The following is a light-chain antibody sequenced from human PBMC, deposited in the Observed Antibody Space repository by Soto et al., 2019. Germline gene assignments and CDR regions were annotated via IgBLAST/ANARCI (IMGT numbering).Light chain of an antibody. J-gene: IGKJ4*01. CDR1: QSVGSS. Sequence: VLTQSPATLSLSPGERATLSFRASQSVGSSLAWYQQKPGQPPSLLIYDSSNRATGIPARFSGSGSGTDFTLTISSLEPEDFAVYYCQQRRELFTFGGGTKVDI. CDR3: QQRRELFT. CDR2: DSS. V-gene: IGKV3-11*01.